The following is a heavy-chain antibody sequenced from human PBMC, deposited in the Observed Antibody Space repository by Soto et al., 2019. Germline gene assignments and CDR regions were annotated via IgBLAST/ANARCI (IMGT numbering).Heavy chain of an antibody. Sequence: ASVKVSCKASGYTFTSYDSYWVGQATGQGLEGMGWMNPNTGNSGYAQKFQGRVTMASDTSISTAHMELSSVRSEDTAVYYCARRAETNGWNGFGADKYYFDFWGQGTLVTVSS. V-gene: IGHV1-8*01. CDR1: GYTFTSYD. CDR3: ARRAETNGWNGFGADKYYFDF. J-gene: IGHJ4*02. CDR2: MNPNTGNS. D-gene: IGHD1-1*01.